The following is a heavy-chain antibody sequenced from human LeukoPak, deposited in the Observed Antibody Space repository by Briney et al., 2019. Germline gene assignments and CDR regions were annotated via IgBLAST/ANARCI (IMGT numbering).Heavy chain of an antibody. CDR1: GFTFSSYA. CDR3: ASGLWFGPHY. J-gene: IGHJ4*02. CDR2: ISGSGGST. V-gene: IGHV3-23*01. D-gene: IGHD3-10*01. Sequence: GGSLRLSCAASGFTFSSYAMSWVRQAPGKGLEWVSAISGSGGSTYYADSVKGRFTISRDNSKSTLYLQMNSLRAEDTAVYYCASGLWFGPHYWGQGTLVTVSS.